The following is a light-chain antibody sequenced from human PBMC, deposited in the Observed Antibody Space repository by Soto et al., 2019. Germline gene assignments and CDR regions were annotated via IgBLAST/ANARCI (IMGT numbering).Light chain of an antibody. V-gene: IGKV1D-12*01. Sequence: DIQMTQSPSSVSASVGDRVTITCRASQSISGWLAWYQQKPGKAPRLLIYGASNLQSGVPSRFSGSGSGTDFTLTISSLQPEDFATYYCQQANSFPVTFGQGTRLEIK. J-gene: IGKJ5*01. CDR3: QQANSFPVT. CDR2: GAS. CDR1: QSISGW.